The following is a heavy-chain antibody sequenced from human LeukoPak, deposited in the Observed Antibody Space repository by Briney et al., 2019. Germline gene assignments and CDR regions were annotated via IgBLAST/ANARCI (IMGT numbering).Heavy chain of an antibody. CDR3: ASIRRLGVVHDY. V-gene: IGHV1-2*02. D-gene: IGHD3-16*01. CDR2: IDPNSGGT. J-gene: IGHJ4*02. Sequence: ASVKVSCKTSGYTFTGYYMHWVRQAPGQGLEWMGWIDPNSGGTNYAQRFQGRVTMTRDTSISTAYMELSRLRSDDTAVYYCASIRRLGVVHDYWGQGTLVTVSS. CDR1: GYTFTGYY.